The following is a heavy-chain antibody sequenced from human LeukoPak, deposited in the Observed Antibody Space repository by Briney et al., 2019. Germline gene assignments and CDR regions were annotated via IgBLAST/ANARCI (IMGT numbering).Heavy chain of an antibody. CDR2: IKSKTDGGTT. D-gene: IGHD2-21*02. CDR3: TTVCCGGDSAHY. Sequence: GGSLRLSCAASGFTFNSYWMNWVRQAPGKGLEWVGRIKSKTDGGTTDYAAPVKGRFTISRDDSKNTVYLQMNSLKTEDTAVYYCTTVCCGGDSAHYWGQGTLVTVSS. J-gene: IGHJ4*02. CDR1: GFTFNSYW. V-gene: IGHV3-15*01.